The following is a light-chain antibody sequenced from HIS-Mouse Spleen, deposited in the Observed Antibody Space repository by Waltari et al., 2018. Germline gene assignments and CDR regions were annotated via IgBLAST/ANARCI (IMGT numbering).Light chain of an antibody. CDR2: GAS. V-gene: IGKV3-15*01. Sequence: EIVMTQSPATLSVSPGERATLSCRASQSVSSNLAWYQQKPGQAPRLLIYGASTRATGLPARFSGSGSGKEFTLTISSMQSEDFAVYYCQQYNNWWTFGQGTKVEIK. CDR1: QSVSSN. J-gene: IGKJ1*01. CDR3: QQYNNWWT.